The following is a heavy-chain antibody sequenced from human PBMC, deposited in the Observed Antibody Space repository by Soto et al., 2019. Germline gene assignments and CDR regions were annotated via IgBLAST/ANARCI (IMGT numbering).Heavy chain of an antibody. Sequence: LSLTCTVSGDSIRSYYWTWIRQPPGRGLEWIGHVYYGGSTNYNPSLQSRVTISLDTSKNQFSLRLTSMTAADAAVYYCAGEGALAAFGVVWGQGTRVTVSS. CDR1: GDSIRSYY. J-gene: IGHJ4*02. V-gene: IGHV4-59*01. CDR3: AGEGALAAFGVV. CDR2: VYYGGST. D-gene: IGHD3-3*01.